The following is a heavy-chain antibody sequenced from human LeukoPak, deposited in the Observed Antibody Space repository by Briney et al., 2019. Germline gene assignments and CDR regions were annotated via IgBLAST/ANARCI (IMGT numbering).Heavy chain of an antibody. D-gene: IGHD2-2*01. CDR2: IYYSGST. Sequence: SETLSLTCTVSGGSISSYYWSWIRQPPGKGLEWIGYIYYSGSTNYNPSLKSRVAISVDTSKNQFSLKLDSVTAADTAVYYCARGYCSSTICFQYFHHWGQGTLVTVSS. J-gene: IGHJ1*01. CDR3: ARGYCSSTICFQYFHH. V-gene: IGHV4-59*01. CDR1: GGSISSYY.